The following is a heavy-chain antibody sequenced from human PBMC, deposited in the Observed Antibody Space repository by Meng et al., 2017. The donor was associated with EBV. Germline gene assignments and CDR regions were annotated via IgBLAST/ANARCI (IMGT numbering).Heavy chain of an antibody. CDR2: INPNSGGT. CDR3: AKGADLAAAGTFWFDP. D-gene: IGHD6-13*01. J-gene: IGHJ5*02. Sequence: GLPGWTGDEGRKPGASRTDACKAPGYTFTGYYRHWDRQAPGQGLEWMGRINPNSGGTNYAQKFQGRVTMTRDTSISTAYMELSRLRSDDTAVYYCAKGADLAAAGTFWFDPWGQGTLVTVSS. V-gene: IGHV1-2*06. CDR1: GYTFTGYY.